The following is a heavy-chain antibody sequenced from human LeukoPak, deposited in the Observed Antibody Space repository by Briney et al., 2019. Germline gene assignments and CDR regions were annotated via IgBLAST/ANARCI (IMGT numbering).Heavy chain of an antibody. J-gene: IGHJ4*02. Sequence: SETLSPTCTVSGGSISSSSYYWSWIRQPPGKGLEWIGYIYHSGSTYYNPSLKSRVTISVDRSKNQFSLKLSSVTAADTAVYYCARVGACSGGSCYERGTFYYFDYWGQGTLVTVSS. CDR3: ARVGACSGGSCYERGTFYYFDY. V-gene: IGHV4-30-2*01. CDR1: GGSISSSSYY. D-gene: IGHD2-15*01. CDR2: IYHSGST.